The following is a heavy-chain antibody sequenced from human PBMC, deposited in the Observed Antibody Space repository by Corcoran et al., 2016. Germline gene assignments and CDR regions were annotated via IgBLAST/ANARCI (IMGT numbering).Heavy chain of an antibody. V-gene: IGHV4-38-2*02. Sequence: QVQLQESGPGLVKPSETLSLTCTVSGYSISSGYYWGWIRQPPGKGLEWIGSIYHSGSTYYNPSLKSRVTISVDTSKNQFSLKLSSVTAADTDVYYCASLDCSSTSCYTWDAFDIWGQGTMVTVSS. CDR3: ASLDCSSTSCYTWDAFDI. J-gene: IGHJ3*02. D-gene: IGHD2-2*02. CDR2: IYHSGST. CDR1: GYSISSGYY.